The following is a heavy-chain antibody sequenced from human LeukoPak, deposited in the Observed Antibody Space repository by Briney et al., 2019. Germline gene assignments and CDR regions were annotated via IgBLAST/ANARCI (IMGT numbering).Heavy chain of an antibody. Sequence: PSETLSLTCTISGASISSFYWSWIRQPPGKGLEWIGYIYYSGSTNYNPSLKSRVTISVDTSKNQFSLKLSSVTAADTAVYYCARDELLDAFDIWGQGTMVTVSS. V-gene: IGHV4-59*01. CDR3: ARDELLDAFDI. D-gene: IGHD1-26*01. CDR2: IYYSGST. J-gene: IGHJ3*02. CDR1: GASISSFY.